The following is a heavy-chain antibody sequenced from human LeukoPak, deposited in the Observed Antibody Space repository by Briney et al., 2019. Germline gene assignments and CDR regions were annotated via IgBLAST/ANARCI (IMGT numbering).Heavy chain of an antibody. V-gene: IGHV1-18*01. CDR1: GYTFTSHG. D-gene: IGHD6-13*01. Sequence: ASVKVSCKASGYTFTSHGISWVRQAAGQGLEWMGWISAYNGNTNYAQKLQGRVTMTTDTSTSTAYMELRSLRSDDTAVYYCGVSSFGWFDPWGQGTLVTVSS. CDR3: GVSSFGWFDP. J-gene: IGHJ5*02. CDR2: ISAYNGNT.